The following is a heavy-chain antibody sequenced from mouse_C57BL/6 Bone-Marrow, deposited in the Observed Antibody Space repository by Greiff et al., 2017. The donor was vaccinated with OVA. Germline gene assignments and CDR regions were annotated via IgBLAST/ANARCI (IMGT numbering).Heavy chain of an antibody. D-gene: IGHD2-1*01. CDR1: GYTFTGYW. J-gene: IGHJ3*01. CDR2: IYPSDSET. CDR3: AYGNYGAY. V-gene: IGHV1-61*01. Sequence: QVQLKESGAELMKPGASVKLSCKATGYTFTGYWIEWVKQRPGHGLEWIGNIYPSDSETHYNQKFKDKATLTVDKSSSTAYMQLSSLTSEDSAVYYCAYGNYGAYWGQGTLVTVSA.